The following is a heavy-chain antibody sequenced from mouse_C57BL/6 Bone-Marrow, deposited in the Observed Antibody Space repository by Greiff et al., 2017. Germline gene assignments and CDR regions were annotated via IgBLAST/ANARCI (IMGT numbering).Heavy chain of an antibody. D-gene: IGHD2-1*01. J-gene: IGHJ4*01. CDR3: ARFYYGNYYAMDY. CDR1: GYTFTSYW. V-gene: IGHV1-64*01. CDR2: IHPNSGST. Sequence: QVQLQQPGAELVKPGASVQLSCKASGYTFTSYWLHWVKQRPGPGLEWIGMIHPNSGSTNYNEKFKSKATLTVDKSSSTAYMQLSSLTSEDSAVYYCARFYYGNYYAMDYWGQGTSVTVAS.